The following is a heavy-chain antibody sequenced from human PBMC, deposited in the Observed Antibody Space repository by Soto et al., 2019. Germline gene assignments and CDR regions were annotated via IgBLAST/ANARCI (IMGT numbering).Heavy chain of an antibody. J-gene: IGHJ4*02. V-gene: IGHV3-33*01. Sequence: GGSLRLSCAASGFTFSSYGMHWVRQAPGKGLEWVAVIWYDGSNKYSADSVKGRFTISRDNSKNTLYLQMNSLRAEDTAVYYCARDFRGDAMVGYGFYGMGVWGQGTLVTVYS. CDR3: ARDFRGDAMVGYGFYGMGV. D-gene: IGHD5-18*01. CDR2: IWYDGSNK. CDR1: GFTFSSYG.